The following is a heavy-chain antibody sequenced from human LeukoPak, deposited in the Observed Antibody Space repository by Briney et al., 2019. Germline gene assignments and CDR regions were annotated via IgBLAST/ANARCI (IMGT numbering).Heavy chain of an antibody. D-gene: IGHD6-13*01. CDR1: GGSITSGGYY. CDR3: ARHGRSGAAAGTLDP. J-gene: IGHJ5*02. Sequence: PETLSLTCTVSGGSITSGGYYWSWIRQHPGKGLEWIGYIYYSGSTNYNPPLKSQVTISIDASKNQFSLKLTSVTAADTAVYYCARHGRSGAAAGTLDPWGQGTLVTVSS. V-gene: IGHV4-61*08. CDR2: IYYSGST.